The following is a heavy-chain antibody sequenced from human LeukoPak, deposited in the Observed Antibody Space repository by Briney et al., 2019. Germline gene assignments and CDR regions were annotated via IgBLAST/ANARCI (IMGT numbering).Heavy chain of an antibody. CDR1: GFTVSSNY. J-gene: IGHJ6*02. CDR2: IYSGGST. CDR3: ARDPQWLVYYYYYYGMDV. Sequence: GGSLRLSCAASGFTVSSNYMSWVRQAPGKGLEWVSVIYSGGSTYYADSVKGRFTISRDNAKNSLYLQMNSLRAEDTAVYYCARDPQWLVYYYYYYGMDVWGQGTTVTVSS. D-gene: IGHD6-19*01. V-gene: IGHV3-66*01.